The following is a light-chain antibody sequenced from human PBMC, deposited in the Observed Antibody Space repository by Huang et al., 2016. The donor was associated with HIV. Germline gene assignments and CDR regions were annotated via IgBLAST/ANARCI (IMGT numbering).Light chain of an antibody. CDR3: RQYNKWLPYT. CDR2: GAS. Sequence: VMTQSPAILSVSPGERAPLSCRASESILRNLAWYQQTPGQPPRLLIYGASVRLAGIPDRLRGSGSGTAFILTIISLLSEDFSVYYCRQYNKWLPYTYGQGTKLEIK. V-gene: IGKV3-15*01. J-gene: IGKJ2*01. CDR1: ESILRN.